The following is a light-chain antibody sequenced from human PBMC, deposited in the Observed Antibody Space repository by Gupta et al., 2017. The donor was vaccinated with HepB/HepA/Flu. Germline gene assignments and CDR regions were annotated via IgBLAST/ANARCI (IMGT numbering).Light chain of an antibody. CDR1: QAFAGW. Sequence: DIHLTQSPSSVSASVGDTVTITCRASQAFAGWLAWYQQKPGKAPQLLIYAASNLHSGVPSRFTGSGSGTEYTLTISSLRPSDFATYYCQQGNSLPFTFGQGTRLEIK. CDR3: QQGNSLPFT. J-gene: IGKJ5*01. CDR2: AAS. V-gene: IGKV1-12*01.